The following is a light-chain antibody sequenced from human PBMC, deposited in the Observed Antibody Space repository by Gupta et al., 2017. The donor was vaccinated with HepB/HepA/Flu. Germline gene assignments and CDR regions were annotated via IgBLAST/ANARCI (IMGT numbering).Light chain of an antibody. V-gene: IGKV1-5*03. CDR2: KAS. CDR3: QHDNSYPWT. CDR1: QSISSW. Sequence: DIQMTQSPSTLSASVGDRVTITCRASQSISSWFAWYQQKPGKAPKLLIYKASSLESGVPSRFSGSGSGTEFTLTISSLQPDDFATYYCQHDNSYPWTFGQGTRVEIK. J-gene: IGKJ1*01.